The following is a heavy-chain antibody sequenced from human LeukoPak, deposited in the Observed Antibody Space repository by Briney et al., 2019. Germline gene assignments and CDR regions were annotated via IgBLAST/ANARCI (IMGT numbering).Heavy chain of an antibody. Sequence: SGGSLRLSCAASGFTFNTYAMSWVRQAPGKGLEWVSGIGGSGSSTYYAESVKGRFTISRDNSKNTLYLQMNSVRAEDTAAYYCAKAFDDYFFDYWGQGTLVTVSS. CDR3: AKAFDDYFFDY. CDR2: IGGSGSST. V-gene: IGHV3-23*01. CDR1: GFTFNTYA. D-gene: IGHD2-21*02. J-gene: IGHJ4*02.